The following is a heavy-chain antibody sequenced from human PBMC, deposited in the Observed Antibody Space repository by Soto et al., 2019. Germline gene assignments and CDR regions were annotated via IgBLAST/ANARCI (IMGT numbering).Heavy chain of an antibody. CDR2: IVPIYRTA. J-gene: IGHJ4*02. V-gene: IGHV1-69*01. D-gene: IGHD6-13*01. CDR1: GGTFSSYR. CDR3: ARASGAKLSSS. Sequence: QVQLVQSGAEVKKPGSSVKVSCKASGGTFSSYRINWVRQAPGQGLEWVGGIVPIYRTADYAQKFQGRGTITADESARTAYMALRSLQSQDPAVYYCARASGAKLSSSWGQGTLVNVSS.